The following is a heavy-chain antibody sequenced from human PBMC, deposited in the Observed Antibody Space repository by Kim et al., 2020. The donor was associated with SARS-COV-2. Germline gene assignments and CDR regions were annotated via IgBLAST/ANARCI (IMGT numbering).Heavy chain of an antibody. CDR3: AKYFASRTHYKLKATFDY. D-gene: IGHD4-4*01. J-gene: IGHJ4*02. CDR2: ISGSGGST. CDR1: GFTFSSYA. Sequence: GGSLRLSCAASGFTFSSYAMSWVRQAPGKGLEWVSAISGSGGSTYYADSVKGRFTISRDNSKNTLYLQMNSLRAEDTAVYYCAKYFASRTHYKLKATFDYWGQGTLVTVSS. V-gene: IGHV3-23*01.